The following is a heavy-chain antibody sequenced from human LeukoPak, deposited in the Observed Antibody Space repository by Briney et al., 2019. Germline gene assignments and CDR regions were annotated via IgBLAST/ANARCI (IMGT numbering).Heavy chain of an antibody. V-gene: IGHV4-4*07. CDR2: MFTSGST. CDR1: GGSISSYY. Sequence: SETLSLTCTISGGSISSYYWGWIRQPAGTGLEWIGRMFTSGSTNYKPSLKSRVTMSVDTSKNQFSLKLTSVTAADTAVYYCARDTVYYGSGSYHQYYFDYWGQGTLVTVSS. J-gene: IGHJ4*02. D-gene: IGHD3-10*01. CDR3: ARDTVYYGSGSYHQYYFDY.